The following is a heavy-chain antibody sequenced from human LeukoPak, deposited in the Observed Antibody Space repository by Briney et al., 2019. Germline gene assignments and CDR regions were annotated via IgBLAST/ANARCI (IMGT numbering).Heavy chain of an antibody. CDR1: GDSVSSNSAA. D-gene: IGHD6-13*01. CDR2: TYYRSKWYN. Sequence: SQTLSLTCAISGDSVSSNSAAWNWIRQSPSRGLERLGRTYYRSKWYNDYAVSVKSRITINPDTSKNQFSLQLNSVTPEDTAVYYCARGSSSWYYYYYYGMDVWGQGTTVTVSS. CDR3: ARGSSSWYYYYYYGMDV. V-gene: IGHV6-1*01. J-gene: IGHJ6*02.